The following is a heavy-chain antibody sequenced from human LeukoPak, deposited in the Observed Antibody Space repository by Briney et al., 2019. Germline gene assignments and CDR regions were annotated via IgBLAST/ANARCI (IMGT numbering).Heavy chain of an antibody. V-gene: IGHV4-34*01. D-gene: IGHD3-3*01. CDR1: GGSFSGYY. CDR3: ARGNYDFWSGYYGRPLDY. J-gene: IGHJ4*02. CDR2: INHSGST. Sequence: SETLSLTCAVYGGSFSGYYWSWIRQPPGKGLEWIGEINHSGSTNYNPSLKSRATISVDTSKNQFSLKLSSVTAADTAVYYCARGNYDFWSGYYGRPLDYWGQGTLVTVSS.